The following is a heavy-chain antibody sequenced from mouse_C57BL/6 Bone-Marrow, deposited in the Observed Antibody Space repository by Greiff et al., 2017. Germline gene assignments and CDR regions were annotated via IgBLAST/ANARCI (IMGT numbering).Heavy chain of an antibody. V-gene: IGHV14-4*01. CDR2: IDPENGDT. Sequence: VQLQQSGAELVRPGASVKLSCTASGFNIKDDYKHWVKQRPEQGLEWIGWIDPENGDTEYASKFQGKATITADTSSNTAYLQLSSLTSEDTAVYYCTTHYKDYWGQGTTLTVSS. D-gene: IGHD2-12*01. CDR1: GFNIKDDY. J-gene: IGHJ2*01. CDR3: TTHYKDY.